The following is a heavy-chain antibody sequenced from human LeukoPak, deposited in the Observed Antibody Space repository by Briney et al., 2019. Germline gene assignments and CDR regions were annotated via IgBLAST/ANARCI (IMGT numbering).Heavy chain of an antibody. CDR1: GGSISSYY. Sequence: PSETLSLTCTVSGGSISSYYWSGIRQPPGKGLEWIGYIYYSGSTNYNPSLESRVTISVDTSKNQFSLKLSSVTAADTAVYYCARQISSGWYVFDYWGQGTLVTVSS. J-gene: IGHJ4*02. D-gene: IGHD6-19*01. CDR2: IYYSGST. CDR3: ARQISSGWYVFDY. V-gene: IGHV4-59*01.